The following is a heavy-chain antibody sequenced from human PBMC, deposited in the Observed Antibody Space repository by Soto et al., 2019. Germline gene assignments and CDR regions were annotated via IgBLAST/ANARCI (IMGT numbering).Heavy chain of an antibody. Sequence: GESLTISCKGSGYSFTSYWIGWVRQMPGKGLEWMGIIYPGDSDTRYSPSFQGQVTISADKSISTAYLQWSSLKASDTAMYYCERLGVVSAGPYYHYYGKAGWAQVTT. D-gene: IGHD2-2*01. CDR3: ERLGVVSAGPYYHYYGKAG. CDR1: GYSFTSYW. J-gene: IGHJ6*02. CDR2: IYPGDSDT. V-gene: IGHV5-51*01.